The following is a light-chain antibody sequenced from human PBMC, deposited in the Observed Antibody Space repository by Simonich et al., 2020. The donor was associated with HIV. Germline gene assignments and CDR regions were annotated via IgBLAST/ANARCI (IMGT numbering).Light chain of an antibody. Sequence: DIVMTQSPDSLAVSLGERATINCKSSQSVLYGSNNKHYLAWYQQKPGQPPKLLIYWASSRESGVPDRFSGSGSETDFTLTISSLQAEDVAVDYCQQYYSTPDTFGPGTKVDIK. CDR1: QSVLYGSNNKHY. CDR3: QQYYSTPDT. CDR2: WAS. V-gene: IGKV4-1*01. J-gene: IGKJ3*01.